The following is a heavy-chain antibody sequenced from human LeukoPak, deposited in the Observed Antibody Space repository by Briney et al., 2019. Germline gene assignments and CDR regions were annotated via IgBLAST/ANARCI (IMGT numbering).Heavy chain of an antibody. D-gene: IGHD6-13*01. CDR3: ARAPSIAAAGTLYYYGMDV. J-gene: IGHJ6*02. Sequence: GGSLRLSCAASGFTVSSNYMSWVRQAPGKGLEWVSVIYSGGSTYYADYVKGRFTISRDNSKNTLYLQMNSLRAEDTAVYYCARAPSIAAAGTLYYYGMDVWGQGTTVTVSS. CDR2: IYSGGST. V-gene: IGHV3-53*01. CDR1: GFTVSSNY.